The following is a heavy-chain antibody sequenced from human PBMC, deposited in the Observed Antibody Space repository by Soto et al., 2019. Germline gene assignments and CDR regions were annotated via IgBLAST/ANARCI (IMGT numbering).Heavy chain of an antibody. Sequence: SVKVSCKASGGTFTNFTIRWVRQAPGQGLEWMGGIIPIFSTTNYAQKSQGRVTITADESTRTAYMELSSLKSEDTAVYYCASSITMIVVAYGMDVWGQGATVTVSS. D-gene: IGHD3-22*01. V-gene: IGHV1-69*13. CDR1: GGTFTNFT. CDR2: IIPIFSTT. J-gene: IGHJ6*02. CDR3: ASSITMIVVAYGMDV.